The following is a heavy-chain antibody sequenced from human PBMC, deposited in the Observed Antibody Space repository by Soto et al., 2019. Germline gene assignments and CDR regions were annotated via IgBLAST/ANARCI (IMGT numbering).Heavy chain of an antibody. V-gene: IGHV3-23*01. Sequence: LRLSCAASGVTFISYAMSWVRHAPGKGLEWVSSISGSGDNTYYADSVKGRFIISRENSMNTVYVQMNSLRAEDTAVYYRTRLAQISDYWGQWTLVTVSS. D-gene: IGHD6-19*01. CDR1: GVTFISYA. CDR2: ISGSGDNT. J-gene: IGHJ4*02. CDR3: TRLAQISDY.